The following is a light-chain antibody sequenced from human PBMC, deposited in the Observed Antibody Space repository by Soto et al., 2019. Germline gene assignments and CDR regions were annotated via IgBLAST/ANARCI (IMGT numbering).Light chain of an antibody. CDR1: QSISSY. CDR2: AAS. CDR3: QQSYSTPLT. V-gene: IGKV1-39*01. Sequence: DIQMTQSPSFLSASVGDRVTITCRASQSISSYLNWYQQKPGKAPKLLIYAASSLQSGVPSRFSGSGSGTDFTLTISSLQPEDFATYYCQQSYSTPLTFGGGTKVDIK. J-gene: IGKJ4*01.